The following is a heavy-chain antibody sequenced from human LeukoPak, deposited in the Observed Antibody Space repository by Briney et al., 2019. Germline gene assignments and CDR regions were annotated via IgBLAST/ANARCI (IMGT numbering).Heavy chain of an antibody. D-gene: IGHD7-27*01. Sequence: GGSLRLSCVASGFTFSDSWMSWVRQAPGKGLEWVADIKKDGSEKDYVDSVKGRFTISRDNAKNSLYLQMDSLRAEDTAVYYCATCTNWVAGDVWGQGTTVSVSS. J-gene: IGHJ6*02. CDR2: IKKDGSEK. CDR3: ATCTNWVAGDV. V-gene: IGHV3-7*01. CDR1: GFTFSDSW.